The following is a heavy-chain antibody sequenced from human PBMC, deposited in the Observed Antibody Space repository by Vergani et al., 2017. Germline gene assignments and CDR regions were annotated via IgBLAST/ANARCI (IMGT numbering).Heavy chain of an antibody. V-gene: IGHV3-66*02. J-gene: IGHJ6*02. CDR3: AREPSIVGATPGYYYYYGMDV. D-gene: IGHD1-26*01. CDR1: GFTFSSYA. CDR2: IYSGGST. Sequence: EVQLLESGGGLVQPGGSLRLSCAASGFTFSSYAMSWVRQAPGKGLEWVSVIYSGGSTYYADSVKGRFTISRDNSKNTLYLKMNSLRAEDTAVYYCAREPSIVGATPGYYYYYGMDVWGQGTTVTVSS.